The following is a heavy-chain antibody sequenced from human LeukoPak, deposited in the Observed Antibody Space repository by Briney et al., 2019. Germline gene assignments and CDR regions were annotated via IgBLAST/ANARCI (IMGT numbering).Heavy chain of an antibody. CDR2: IYYSGST. CDR1: GGSVSSGSYY. Sequence: KASETLSLTCTVSGGSVSSGSYYWGWIRQPLGKGREWIGNIYYSGSTYYNPSLKSRVTISVETSKNQFSLKLSSVTAADTAVYYCAKDGRFPPEVLPRYFDYWGQGTLVTVSS. D-gene: IGHD1-26*01. CDR3: AKDGRFPPEVLPRYFDY. J-gene: IGHJ4*02. V-gene: IGHV4-39*07.